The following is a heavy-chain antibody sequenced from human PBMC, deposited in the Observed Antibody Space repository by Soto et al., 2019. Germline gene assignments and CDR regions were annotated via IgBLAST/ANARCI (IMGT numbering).Heavy chain of an antibody. CDR3: ARHPVHDSQVDNYGMDV. D-gene: IGHD1-1*01. Sequence: RGESLKISCKGSGYSFTSYWISWVRQMPGKGLEWMGRIDPSDSYTNYSPSFQGHVTISADKSISTAYLQWSSLKASDTAMYYCARHPVHDSQVDNYGMDVWGQGTTVTVSS. CDR2: IDPSDSYT. V-gene: IGHV5-10-1*01. CDR1: GYSFTSYW. J-gene: IGHJ6*02.